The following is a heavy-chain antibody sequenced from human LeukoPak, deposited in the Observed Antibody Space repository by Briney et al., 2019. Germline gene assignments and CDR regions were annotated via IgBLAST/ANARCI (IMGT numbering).Heavy chain of an antibody. CDR3: ARDYPQALWFGKGAFDI. CDR2: ISSSGSTI. CDR1: GFTFSSYE. V-gene: IGHV3-48*03. D-gene: IGHD3-10*01. Sequence: GGSLRLSCAASGFTFSSYEMNWVRQAPGKGLEWVSYISSSGSTIYYADSVKGRFTISRDNAKNSLYLQMNSLRAEDTAVYYCARDYPQALWFGKGAFDIWGQGTMVTVSS. J-gene: IGHJ3*02.